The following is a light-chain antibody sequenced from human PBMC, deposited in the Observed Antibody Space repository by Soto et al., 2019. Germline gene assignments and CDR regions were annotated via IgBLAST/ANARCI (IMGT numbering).Light chain of an antibody. CDR1: NSVVGGYNI. J-gene: IGLJ1*01. CDR3: CSFTTSSTYV. CDR2: DVT. V-gene: IGLV2-14*01. Sequence: APAQPASGAGAPGQAVPIPCTGTNSVVGGYNIVSWYQQYPGKAPKVMIYDVTNRPSGVSNRFSGSRSGNTASLTISGLQAEDEADYYCCSFTTSSTYVFGTGTKVTVL.